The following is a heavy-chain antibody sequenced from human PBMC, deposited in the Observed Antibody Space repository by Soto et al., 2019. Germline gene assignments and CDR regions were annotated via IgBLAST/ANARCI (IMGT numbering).Heavy chain of an antibody. D-gene: IGHD3-16*02. V-gene: IGHV1-2*04. Sequence: QVQLVQSGAEVKKPGASVKVSCKASGYTFTGYYMHWVRQAPGQGLEWMGWINPNSGGTNYAQKFQGWVTMTRDTSISTAYMELSRLRSDDTAVYYCAVGLRELSLFGAFDNWGQGTMVTVSS. J-gene: IGHJ3*02. CDR2: INPNSGGT. CDR1: GYTFTGYY. CDR3: AVGLRELSLFGAFDN.